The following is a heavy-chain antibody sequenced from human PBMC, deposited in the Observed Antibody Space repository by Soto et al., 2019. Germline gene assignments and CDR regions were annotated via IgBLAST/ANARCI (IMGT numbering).Heavy chain of an antibody. CDR3: ARLRGDSWFDF. Sequence: VASVNVCWKASGDTFTIYASRCVRQAPGQRLEWMGWINAGNGNTKYSQKFQGRVTINPDTSNNQFSLQLTSLSPDDTALYYCARLRGDSWFDFWGQGTRVTVSS. CDR2: INAGNGNT. V-gene: IGHV1-3*01. CDR1: GDTFTIYA. J-gene: IGHJ5*01.